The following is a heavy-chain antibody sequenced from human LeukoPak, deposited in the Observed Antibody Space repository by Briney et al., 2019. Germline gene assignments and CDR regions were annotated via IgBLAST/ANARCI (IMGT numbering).Heavy chain of an antibody. D-gene: IGHD3-22*01. CDR2: IKQDGSEK. V-gene: IGHV3-7*01. CDR3: ARGGPYYYDSSGYFDY. CDR1: GFTFSSYW. Sequence: GGSLRLSCAASGFTFSSYWTSWVHQAPGKGLDWVANIKQDGSEKYYVDSVKGRFTISRDNAKNSLYLQMNSLRAEDTAVYYCARGGPYYYDSSGYFDYWGQGTLVTVSS. J-gene: IGHJ4*02.